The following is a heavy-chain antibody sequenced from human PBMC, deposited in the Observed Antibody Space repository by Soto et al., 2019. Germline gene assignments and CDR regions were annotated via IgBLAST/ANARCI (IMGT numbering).Heavy chain of an antibody. CDR1: GFTFDNYA. D-gene: IGHD3-22*01. Sequence: EVRLLESGGGSEQPGGSLRLSCVISGFTFDNYAMSWVRQAPGKGLERVSAISGGGGGTYSADSVRGRFIISRDNSKYTVYLQVNSLRTEDTAVDYCAKDVHYDSSGGLDSWGQGPLVTVSS. V-gene: IGHV3-23*01. J-gene: IGHJ4*02. CDR2: ISGGGGGT. CDR3: AKDVHYDSSGGLDS.